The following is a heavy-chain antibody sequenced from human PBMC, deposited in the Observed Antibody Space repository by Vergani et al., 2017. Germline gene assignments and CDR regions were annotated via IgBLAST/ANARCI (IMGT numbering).Heavy chain of an antibody. CDR3: ARDPGEYYYGSGSYSYGMDV. D-gene: IGHD3-10*01. CDR1: GFTFSNSA. Sequence: EVHLLESGGGQVEAGGSLRLSCVASGFTFSNSAMSWVRQTSGKGLEWVSAISGHGDRTYYADSVKGRFTISRDNAKNSLYLQMNSLRAEDTAVYYCARDPGEYYYGSGSYSYGMDVWGQGTTVTVSS. CDR2: ISGHGDRT. J-gene: IGHJ6*02. V-gene: IGHV3-23*01.